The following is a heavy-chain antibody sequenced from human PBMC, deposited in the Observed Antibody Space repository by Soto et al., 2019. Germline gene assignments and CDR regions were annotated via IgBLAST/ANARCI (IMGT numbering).Heavy chain of an antibody. Sequence: QVQLVQSGAEVKKPGASVKVSCKASGYTFTSYYIHWLRQAPGQGPEWMAKINPSGGSTSYEQKFQSRVTMTRDTSTRTVYMELSSLRSEDTAVYYCARAEMVAATRVAFDIWGQGTMLTVSS. V-gene: IGHV1-46*01. J-gene: IGHJ3*02. CDR3: ARAEMVAATRVAFDI. CDR1: GYTFTSYY. CDR2: INPSGGST. D-gene: IGHD2-15*01.